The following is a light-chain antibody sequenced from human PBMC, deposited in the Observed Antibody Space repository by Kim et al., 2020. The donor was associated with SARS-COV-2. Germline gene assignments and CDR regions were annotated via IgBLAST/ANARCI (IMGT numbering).Light chain of an antibody. CDR2: AAS. Sequence: DIQMTQSPSSLSASVGDRVTITCRASQSISDYLNWYKQKPGKAPKLLIYAASSLQGGVPSRFSGSGSGTDFTLTISSLQPEDFATYYCQQSYGTPFTFGGGTKVDIK. CDR1: QSISDY. CDR3: QQSYGTPFT. V-gene: IGKV1-39*01. J-gene: IGKJ4*01.